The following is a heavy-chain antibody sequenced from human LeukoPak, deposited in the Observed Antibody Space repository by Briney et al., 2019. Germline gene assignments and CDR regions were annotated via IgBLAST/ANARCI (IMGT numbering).Heavy chain of an antibody. J-gene: IGHJ4*02. Sequence: EAPVKVSCKASGYTFTRNTINWVRQAPGQGPEWMGIINPSGGSTSYAQKFQGRVAMTRDTSTSTVYMELSSLRSEDTAVYYCARGWLAETTVVTPYNYWGQGTLVTVSS. CDR1: GYTFTRNT. D-gene: IGHD4-23*01. V-gene: IGHV1-46*01. CDR3: ARGWLAETTVVTPYNY. CDR2: INPSGGST.